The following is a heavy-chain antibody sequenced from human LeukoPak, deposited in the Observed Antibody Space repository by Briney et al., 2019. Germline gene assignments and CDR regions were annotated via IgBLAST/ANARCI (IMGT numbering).Heavy chain of an antibody. CDR3: ARSMGRR. Sequence: GAPLKLSCKPSGYTFAGYYMHWVRQAPGQGLEWMGWINPNSAGTNYAQKFQSRVTMTRDTSISTAYMELSRLRSDDTAVYYCARSMGRRWGQGTMVTVSS. J-gene: IGHJ3*01. CDR2: INPNSAGT. CDR1: GYTFAGYY. V-gene: IGHV1-2*02. D-gene: IGHD5-24*01.